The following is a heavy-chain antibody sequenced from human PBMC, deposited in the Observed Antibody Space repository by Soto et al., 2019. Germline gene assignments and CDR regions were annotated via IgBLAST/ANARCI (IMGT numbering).Heavy chain of an antibody. CDR3: ARDGASGRNWFGP. D-gene: IGHD3-16*01. CDR2: IYYDGSS. J-gene: IGHJ5*02. Sequence: SETLSLTCTVSGTSVSSGSYYWSWIRQPPGKGLEWIGYIYYDGSSIYNPSLKSRLTISLDTSKNQFSLKLTSMTAADTAVYYCARDGASGRNWFGPWGQGTLVTVSS. V-gene: IGHV4-61*01. CDR1: GTSVSSGSYY.